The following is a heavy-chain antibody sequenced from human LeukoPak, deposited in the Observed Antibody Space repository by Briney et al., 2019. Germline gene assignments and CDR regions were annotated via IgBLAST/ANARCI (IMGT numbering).Heavy chain of an antibody. V-gene: IGHV3-23*01. CDR2: ISGSGGST. J-gene: IGHJ4*02. Sequence: PGGSLRLSCAASGFTFSSYAMSWVRQAPGKGVEGVSAISGSGGSTYYADSVKGRFTISRDNSKNTLYLQMNSLRAEDTTVYYCAKGNGVVVPAAIIDYWGQGTLVTVSS. D-gene: IGHD2-2*01. CDR1: GFTFSSYA. CDR3: AKGNGVVVPAAIIDY.